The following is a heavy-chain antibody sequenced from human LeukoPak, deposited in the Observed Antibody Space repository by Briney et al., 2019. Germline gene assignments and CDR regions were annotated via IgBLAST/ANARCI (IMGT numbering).Heavy chain of an antibody. J-gene: IGHJ6*03. CDR1: GGTFTSYA. CDR2: IIPIVGTT. CDR3: ARGRAGAGDYYYSYLDV. Sequence: ASVKVSCKASGGTFTSYAINWVRQAPGQGLEWMGIIIPIVGTTNYAQKFQGRVTITTDKSTSTDYMELSSLRSEDTAVYYCARGRAGAGDYYYSYLDVSGKGTTVSVSS. D-gene: IGHD6-13*01. V-gene: IGHV1-69*04.